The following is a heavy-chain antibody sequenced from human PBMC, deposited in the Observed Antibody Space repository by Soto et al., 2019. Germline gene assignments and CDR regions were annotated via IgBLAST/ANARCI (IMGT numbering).Heavy chain of an antibody. J-gene: IGHJ4*02. CDR3: TRRAGVAIANDY. CDR1: GYRFSRSW. V-gene: IGHV5-51*01. Sequence: GESLTISCPCPGYRFSRSWIGWVRQKPGKGLEWLGNVYPSDSDVRYSPAFEGQVTISVDKSISTAYLQWSSLAASDTAMYYCTRRAGVAIANDYWGQGTLVTVSS. CDR2: VYPSDSDV. D-gene: IGHD3-3*01.